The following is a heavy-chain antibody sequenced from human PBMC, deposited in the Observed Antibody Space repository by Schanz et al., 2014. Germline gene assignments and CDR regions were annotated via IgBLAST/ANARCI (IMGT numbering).Heavy chain of an antibody. J-gene: IGHJ4*02. CDR1: GFTFSSYA. CDR2: ISGSGGTI. D-gene: IGHD1-1*01. Sequence: EVQLVESGGGLVKPGGSLRLSCATSGFTFSSYAMSWVRQAPGKGLEWVSAISGSGGTIYYADSVKGRFTISRDNAKNSLYLEMNSLRAEDTALYYCARDRRNADLDYWGQGTLVTVSS. V-gene: IGHV3-23*04. CDR3: ARDRRNADLDY.